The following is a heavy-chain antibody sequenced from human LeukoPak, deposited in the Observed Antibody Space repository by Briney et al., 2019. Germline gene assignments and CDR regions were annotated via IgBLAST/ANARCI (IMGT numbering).Heavy chain of an antibody. V-gene: IGHV4-4*02. J-gene: IGHJ4*02. CDR3: ARQSDTNGPAS. CDR2: VYHSGST. Sequence: SETLSLTCAVSDGSVSSSNWWSWVRQPPGKGLEWIGEVYHSGSTNYNPSLKSRVTISVDKSKNQFSLNLRSVTAADTAVYYCARQSDTNGPASWGQGTLVTVSS. CDR1: DGSVSSSNW. D-gene: IGHD2-8*01.